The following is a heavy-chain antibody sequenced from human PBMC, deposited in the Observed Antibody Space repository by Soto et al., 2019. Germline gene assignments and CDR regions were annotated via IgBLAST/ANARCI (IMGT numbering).Heavy chain of an antibody. Sequence: PWETLSLTCTVSGDSIRSYYWTWIRQPPGKGLELIGYIYYSGSTRYNPSLKSRVTISVDMSKNQFSLKLSSVIAADTAVYYCARAYGGFHKGLHCWGQGTAVTVSS. D-gene: IGHD5-12*01. CDR3: ARAYGGFHKGLHC. CDR2: IYYSGST. V-gene: IGHV4-59*01. CDR1: GDSIRSYY. J-gene: IGHJ6*02.